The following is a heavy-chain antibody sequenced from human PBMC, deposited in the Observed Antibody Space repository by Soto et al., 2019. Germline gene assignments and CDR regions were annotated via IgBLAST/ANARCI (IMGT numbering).Heavy chain of an antibody. J-gene: IGHJ6*04. Sequence: PLRLCWDVFWFTSVTLVGSCVLQAPGKRLERVSSFDGVGDSTYYADSVKGRFTIFKDSSRNRLFLQMNSLRADDTAVYYCANDLEWVVPGGHYYYHGMDVWRKRTTDTVYS. D-gene: IGHD3-3*01. CDR1: WFTSVTLV. V-gene: IGHV3-23*01. CDR3: ANDLEWVVPGGHYYYHGMDV. CDR2: FDGVGDST.